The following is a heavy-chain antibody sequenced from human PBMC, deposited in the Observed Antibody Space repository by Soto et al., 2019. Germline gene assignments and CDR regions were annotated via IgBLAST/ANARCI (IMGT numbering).Heavy chain of an antibody. CDR3: TTNHVLLWFGESYWFDP. D-gene: IGHD3-10*01. CDR1: GFTFSNAW. Sequence: GSLSLSCAASGFTFSNAWMSWVRQAPGKGLEWVGRIKSKTDGGTTDYAAPVKGRFTISRDDSKNTLYLQMNSLKTEDTAVYYCTTNHVLLWFGESYWFDPWGQGTLVTVSS. J-gene: IGHJ5*02. CDR2: IKSKTDGGTT. V-gene: IGHV3-15*01.